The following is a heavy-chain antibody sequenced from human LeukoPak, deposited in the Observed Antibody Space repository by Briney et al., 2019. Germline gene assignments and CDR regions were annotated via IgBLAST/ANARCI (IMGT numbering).Heavy chain of an antibody. CDR1: GGSISSYY. Sequence: SETLSLTCTVSGGSISSYYWSWIRQPAGKGLEWIGRIYTSGSNNYNPSLKSRVTMSVDTSKNQFSLKLSSVTAADTAVYYCAREMTQRGYFDYWGQGTLVTVSS. CDR2: IYTSGSN. V-gene: IGHV4-4*07. CDR3: AREMTQRGYFDY. J-gene: IGHJ4*02. D-gene: IGHD6-25*01.